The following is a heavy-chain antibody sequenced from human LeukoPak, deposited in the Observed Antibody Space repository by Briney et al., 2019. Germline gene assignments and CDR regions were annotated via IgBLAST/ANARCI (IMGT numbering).Heavy chain of an antibody. V-gene: IGHV4-59*08. Sequence: SETLSLTCTVSGSSISSYYWTWIRQPPGKGLEWIGYIYYSGSTNYNPSLKSRVTISVDTSKNQFSLKLSSVTAADTAVYYCARRMKNYFGMDFWGQGTTVTVSS. CDR2: IYYSGST. J-gene: IGHJ6*02. D-gene: IGHD2-8*01. CDR3: ARRMKNYFGMDF. CDR1: GSSISSYY.